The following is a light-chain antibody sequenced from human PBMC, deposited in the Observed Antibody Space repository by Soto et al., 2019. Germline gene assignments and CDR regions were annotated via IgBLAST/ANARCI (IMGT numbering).Light chain of an antibody. CDR3: RHYNSYLET. Sequence: DIQMTQSPPTLSASVGDRVTITCRASQSIRTWLAWYQQKPGKAPKLLIYKASSLESGVPSRFSGSGSGTEFTLTISSLQPDDFATYYCRHYNSYLETFGQGTKVEIK. CDR2: KAS. V-gene: IGKV1-5*03. J-gene: IGKJ1*01. CDR1: QSIRTW.